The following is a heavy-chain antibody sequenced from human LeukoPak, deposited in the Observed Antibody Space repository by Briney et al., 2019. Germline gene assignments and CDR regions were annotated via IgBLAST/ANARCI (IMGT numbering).Heavy chain of an antibody. J-gene: IGHJ4*02. CDR1: GYTFTGYY. V-gene: IGHV1-2*06. CDR2: INPNSGGT. CDR3: ARDRWDKGTAIPGGD. D-gene: IGHD2-2*02. Sequence: ASVKVSCKASGYTFTGYYMHWVRQAPGQGLEWMGRINPNSGGTNYAQKFQGRGTMTRDTSISTAYMELSRLRSDDTAVYYCARDRWDKGTAIPGGDWGQGTLVTVSS.